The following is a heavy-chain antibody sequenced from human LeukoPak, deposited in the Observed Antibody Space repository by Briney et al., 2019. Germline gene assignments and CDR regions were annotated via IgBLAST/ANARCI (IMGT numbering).Heavy chain of an antibody. CDR3: ARDPSGCSSTSCLGDAFDI. CDR2: ISYDGSNK. V-gene: IGHV3-30-3*01. CDR1: GFTFNNYA. D-gene: IGHD2-2*01. Sequence: GGSLRLSCAASGFTFNNYAIHWVRQAPGKGLEWVAVISYDGSNKYYADSVKGRFTISRDNSKNTLYLQMNSLRVDDTAVYYCARDPSGCSSTSCLGDAFDIWGQGTMVTVSS. J-gene: IGHJ3*02.